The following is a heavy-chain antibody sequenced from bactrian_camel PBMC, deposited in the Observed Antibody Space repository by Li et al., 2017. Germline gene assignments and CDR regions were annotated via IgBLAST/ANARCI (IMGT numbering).Heavy chain of an antibody. Sequence: HVQLVESGGGSVQAGGSVRLSCKASGPIYDNAYCWGWFRQTPGKEREGVAAIDVNGMTSYAESVYGRFIISQDSARNTFYLQMNNLQPEDTAMFCCAEGRGSRGEHCYTLNYWGLGTQVTVS. CDR1: GPIYDNAYC. D-gene: IGHD6*01. V-gene: IGHV3S53*01. CDR2: IDVNGMT. J-gene: IGHJ4*01. CDR3: AEGRGSRGEHCYTLNY.